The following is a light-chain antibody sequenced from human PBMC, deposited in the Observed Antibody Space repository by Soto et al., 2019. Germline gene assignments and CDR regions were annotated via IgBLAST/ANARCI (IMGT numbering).Light chain of an antibody. J-gene: IGKJ1*01. CDR2: DAS. Sequence: IVMTQSPSTLSVSLGDRANLSCGASQSVRSNAAWYQQKPGQPPRLLIYDASTRDTGIPSRFSGSGSGTEFTLTISSLQSEDFAVYYCQKYDNCSRTFGQGTKVDIK. CDR3: QKYDNCSRT. V-gene: IGKV3-15*01. CDR1: QSVRSN.